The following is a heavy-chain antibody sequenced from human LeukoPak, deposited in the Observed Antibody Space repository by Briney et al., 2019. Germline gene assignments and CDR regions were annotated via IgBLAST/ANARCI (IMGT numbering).Heavy chain of an antibody. Sequence: GGSLRLSCAASGFTFSSYSMNWVRQAPGKGLEWVSYISSSSSTIYYADSVKGRFTISRDNAKNSLYLQMNSLRAEDTAVYYCASDQYYYDSSGYYFFDYWGQGTLVTVSS. J-gene: IGHJ4*02. CDR2: ISSSSSTI. V-gene: IGHV3-48*04. CDR1: GFTFSSYS. D-gene: IGHD3-22*01. CDR3: ASDQYYYDSSGYYFFDY.